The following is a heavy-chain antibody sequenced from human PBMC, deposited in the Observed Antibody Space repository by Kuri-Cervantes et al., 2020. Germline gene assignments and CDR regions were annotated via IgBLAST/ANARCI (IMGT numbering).Heavy chain of an antibody. CDR3: ARRVVVPAGGTGAFDI. J-gene: IGHJ3*02. V-gene: IGHV5-51*01. CDR2: IYPGDSDT. Sequence: GGSLRLSCKGSGYSFTSYWIGWVRQMPGKGLEWMGIIYPGDSDTRYSPSFQGQVTISADKSISTAYLQWSSLKASDTAMYYCARRVVVPAGGTGAFDIWGQGTMVTVSS. D-gene: IGHD2-2*01. CDR1: GYSFTSYW.